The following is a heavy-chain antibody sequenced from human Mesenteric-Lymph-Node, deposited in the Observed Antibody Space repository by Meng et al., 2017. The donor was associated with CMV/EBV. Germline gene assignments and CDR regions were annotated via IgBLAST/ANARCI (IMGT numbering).Heavy chain of an antibody. CDR3: ARDRPRITMVRGAIYYYYGMDV. CDR1: GYTFTSYG. Sequence: ASVKVSCKASGYTFTSYGISWVRQAPGQGLEWMGWISAYNGNTNYAQKLQGRVTMTTDTSTSTAYMELRSLRSDDTAVYYCARDRPRITMVRGAIYYYYGMDVWGQGTTVTVSS. CDR2: ISAYNGNT. D-gene: IGHD3-10*01. V-gene: IGHV1-18*01. J-gene: IGHJ6*02.